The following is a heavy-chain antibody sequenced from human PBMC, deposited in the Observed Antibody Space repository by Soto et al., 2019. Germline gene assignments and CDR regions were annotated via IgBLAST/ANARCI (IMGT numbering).Heavy chain of an antibody. CDR2: ISSSGGTT. CDR3: AKDPPKGPGDAFDL. CDR1: GFTLRTYA. J-gene: IGHJ3*01. V-gene: IGHV3-23*01. Sequence: GGSLRLSCAASGFTLRTYAMIWVRQAPGKGLEWVSTISSSGGTTYYADSVKGRFTISRDNSKNTLYLQMDSLRAEDTAVYFCAKDPPKGPGDAFDLWGQGTMVTVSS.